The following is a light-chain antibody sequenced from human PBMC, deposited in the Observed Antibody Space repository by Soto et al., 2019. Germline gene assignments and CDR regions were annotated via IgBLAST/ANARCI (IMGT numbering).Light chain of an antibody. Sequence: QSALTQPASVSGSPGQSITISCTGTSSDVGAYTYVSWYQQHPGKAPKLRIFEVSDRPSGVSNRFSGSKSGNTASLTIYGLQAEDEADNYCSSYTTSNTLVFGRGTKLTVL. J-gene: IGLJ2*01. CDR2: EVS. CDR3: SSYTTSNTLV. CDR1: SSDVGAYTY. V-gene: IGLV2-14*01.